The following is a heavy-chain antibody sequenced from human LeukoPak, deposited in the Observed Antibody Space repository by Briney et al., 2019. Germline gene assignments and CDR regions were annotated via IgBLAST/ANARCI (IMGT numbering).Heavy chain of an antibody. Sequence: GGSLRLSCAASGFTLSSYWMHWVRQAPGKGLVWVSRTKSDGRTNYADSVKGRFTISRDNAKNTVSLQMNSLRAEDTGVYYCARAPSEIGGYYPEYFRHWGQGTLVIVSS. CDR1: GFTLSSYW. CDR2: TKSDGRT. J-gene: IGHJ1*01. V-gene: IGHV3-74*01. D-gene: IGHD3-22*01. CDR3: ARAPSEIGGYYPEYFRH.